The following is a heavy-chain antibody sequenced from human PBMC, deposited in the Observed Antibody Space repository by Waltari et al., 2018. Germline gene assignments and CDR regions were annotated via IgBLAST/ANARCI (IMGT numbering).Heavy chain of an antibody. J-gene: IGHJ5*02. CDR3: ARGRDVFANFDYNWLDP. CDR1: GYTFITYE. CDR2: VNPHSGAT. Sequence: QVQLVQSGAEVLKPGASVTVSCQASGYTFITYEINWVRQATGQGLEWLGWVNPHSGATAYAQKFQGRITMTWDTSMSTAYMELSNLRSDDTAVLYCARGRDVFANFDYNWLDPWGQGTLVTVSS. D-gene: IGHD2-21*01. V-gene: IGHV1-8*02.